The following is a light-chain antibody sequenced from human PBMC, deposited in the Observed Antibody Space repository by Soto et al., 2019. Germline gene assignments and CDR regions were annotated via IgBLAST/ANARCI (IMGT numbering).Light chain of an antibody. CDR1: QSVSMY. Sequence: EIVVTQSPATLSLSRGERAPPSXRASQSVSMYLSWYRQKPGXAPRXXXDAXSNRATGSPARLSGSGSGTDFTLTISSLDPEDFAAYYCQQRSNWTLTFGQGTKVDIK. J-gene: IGKJ1*01. CDR3: QQRSNWTLT. CDR2: AXS. V-gene: IGKV3-11*01.